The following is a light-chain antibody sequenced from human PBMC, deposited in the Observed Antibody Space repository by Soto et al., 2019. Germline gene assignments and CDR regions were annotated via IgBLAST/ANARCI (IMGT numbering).Light chain of an antibody. J-gene: IGKJ1*01. CDR3: QQSYSTLRT. CDR1: QNVSSY. CDR2: FIS. Sequence: DIELTQPPSSLSAPVGDTVTISCRASQNVSSYVNWYQQKVGQAPRLLIYFISRLQTGVPSRFSGSGSGTDFTLTISSLQPEDFATYYCQQSYSTLRTFGQGTKVHI. V-gene: IGKV1-39*01.